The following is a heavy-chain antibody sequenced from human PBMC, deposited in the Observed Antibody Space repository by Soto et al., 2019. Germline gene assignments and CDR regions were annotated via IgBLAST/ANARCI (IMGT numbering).Heavy chain of an antibody. Sequence: PSETLSLTSTVSGGSISRYYWIWIRQPPLKGLEVIVYIYYSRITNYKPSLKSRVTISVDTSKKQFSLKLSSVTAADTAVYYCAREGSGIAAAGTLDYWGQGTLVTVSS. D-gene: IGHD6-13*01. J-gene: IGHJ4*02. V-gene: IGHV4-59*01. CDR2: IYYSRIT. CDR3: AREGSGIAAAGTLDY. CDR1: GGSISRYY.